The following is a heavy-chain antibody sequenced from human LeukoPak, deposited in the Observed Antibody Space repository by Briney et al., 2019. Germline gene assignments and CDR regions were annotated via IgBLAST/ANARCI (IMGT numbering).Heavy chain of an antibody. Sequence: SETLSLTCAVYGGSFSGYYWSWIRQPPGKGLEWIGEINHSGSTNYNPSLKSRVTISVDTSKNQFSLKLSSVTAADTAAYCCARLRGRWSSWFDPWGQGTLVTVSS. D-gene: IGHD6-13*01. V-gene: IGHV4-34*01. J-gene: IGHJ5*02. CDR2: INHSGST. CDR1: GGSFSGYY. CDR3: ARLRGRWSSWFDP.